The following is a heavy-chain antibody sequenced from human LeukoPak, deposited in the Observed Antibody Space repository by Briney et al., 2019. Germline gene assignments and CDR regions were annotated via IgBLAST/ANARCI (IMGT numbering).Heavy chain of an antibody. D-gene: IGHD1-26*01. J-gene: IGHJ4*02. CDR2: IYHSGST. V-gene: IGHV4-4*02. CDR3: AREWELPGGSFDY. CDR1: GGSISSSNW. Sequence: SETLSLTCAVSGGSISSSNWWSWVRQPPGKGLEWIGEIYHSGSTNYNPSLKSRVTISVDKSKNQFSLKLSSVTAADTAVYYCAREWELPGGSFDYWGQGTLVTVSS.